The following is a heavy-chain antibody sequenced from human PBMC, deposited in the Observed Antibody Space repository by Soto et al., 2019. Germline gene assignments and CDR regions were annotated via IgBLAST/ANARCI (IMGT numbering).Heavy chain of an antibody. CDR1: GGSISSGDYY. D-gene: IGHD3-3*01. CDR3: ARDRLSITIFGVDYYGMDV. CDR2: IYYSGST. V-gene: IGHV4-30-4*02. J-gene: IGHJ6*02. Sequence: PSETLSLTCTVSGGSISSGDYYWSWIRQPPGKGLEWIGYIYYSGSTYYNPSLKSRVTISVDTSKNQFPLKLSSVTAADTAVYYCARDRLSITIFGVDYYGMDVWGQGTTVTVS.